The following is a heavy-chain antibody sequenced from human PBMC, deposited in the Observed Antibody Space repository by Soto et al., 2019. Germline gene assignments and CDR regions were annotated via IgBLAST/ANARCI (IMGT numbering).Heavy chain of an antibody. J-gene: IGHJ5*02. V-gene: IGHV3-74*01. D-gene: IGHD6-6*01. CDR1: GFTFSSYW. CDR2: INSDGSTT. Sequence: EVQLVESGGGLVQPGGSLRLSCAASGFTFSSYWMHWVRQAPGKGLVWVSRINSDGSTTTYADSVKGRFTISRDNAKNTLYLQMNSLRAEDAAVYYCARSLNSGSTFDPWGQGTLATVSS. CDR3: ARSLNSGSTFDP.